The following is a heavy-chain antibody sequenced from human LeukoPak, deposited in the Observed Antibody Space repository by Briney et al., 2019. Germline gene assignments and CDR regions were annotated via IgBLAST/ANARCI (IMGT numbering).Heavy chain of an antibody. Sequence: GGSLRLSCAASGFTFSSYSMNWVRQAPGNGLEWVSSTSSSSSYIYYADSVKGRFTISRDNAKNSLYLQMNSLRAEDTAVYYCARGEGGGDPYYWGQGSLVTVSS. CDR3: ARGEGGGDPYY. J-gene: IGHJ4*02. CDR1: GFTFSSYS. CDR2: TSSSSSYI. V-gene: IGHV3-21*01. D-gene: IGHD2-21*02.